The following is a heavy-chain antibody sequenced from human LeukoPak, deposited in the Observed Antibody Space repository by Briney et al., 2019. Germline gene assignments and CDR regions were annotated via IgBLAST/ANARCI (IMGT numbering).Heavy chain of an antibody. CDR1: GYTLTELS. V-gene: IGHV1-24*01. Sequence: ASVKVSCKVSGYTLTELSMHWGRLAPGNGRAWMGAFHPDEDETTYAQKFQGRVNTTDDTSTDTAYMELSSLRSEDTAVYYCSSLQNGDIGYWGQGTLVTVSS. D-gene: IGHD4-17*01. CDR2: FHPDEDET. CDR3: SSLQNGDIGY. J-gene: IGHJ4*02.